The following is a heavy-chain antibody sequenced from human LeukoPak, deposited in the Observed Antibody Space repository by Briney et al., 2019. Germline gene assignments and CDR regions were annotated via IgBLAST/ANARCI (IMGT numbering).Heavy chain of an antibody. CDR1: GFTFSDYY. V-gene: IGHV3-11*04. Sequence: PGGSLRLSCAASGFTFSDYYMSWIRQAPGKGLEWVSYISSSGSTIYYADSVKGRFTISRDNAKNSLYLQMNSLRAEDTAVYYRAREGSIFQAHNWFDPWGQGTLVTVSS. J-gene: IGHJ5*02. CDR2: ISSSGSTI. CDR3: AREGSIFQAHNWFDP. D-gene: IGHD3-9*01.